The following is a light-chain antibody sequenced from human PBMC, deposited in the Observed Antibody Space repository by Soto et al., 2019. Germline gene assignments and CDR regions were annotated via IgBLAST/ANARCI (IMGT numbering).Light chain of an antibody. V-gene: IGKV3-11*01. CDR1: ERISHS. J-gene: IGKJ5*01. CDR3: QQRNIWPPVT. CDR2: DAS. Sequence: DIVLTQSPATLSLSPGNRVTLSCRANERISHSLAWYQQKPGQAPRILIYDASFRATGIPERFSGSGSGTDFTLTISSLEPEDSAVYYCQQRNIWPPVTFGQGTRLEIK.